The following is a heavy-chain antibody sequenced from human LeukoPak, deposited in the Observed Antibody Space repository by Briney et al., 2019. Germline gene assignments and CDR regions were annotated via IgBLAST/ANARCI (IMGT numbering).Heavy chain of an antibody. Sequence: GGSLRLSCAASGFIFSTFDMSWVRQAPGKGLEWVSAISGSGGKTYYADSVKGRFTISRDNSKDTLYLQMNSLRAEDTALYYCAKVGRWPGPLDYWGQGTLVTVSS. CDR1: GFIFSTFD. J-gene: IGHJ4*02. CDR3: AKVGRWPGPLDY. D-gene: IGHD3-10*01. V-gene: IGHV3-23*01. CDR2: ISGSGGKT.